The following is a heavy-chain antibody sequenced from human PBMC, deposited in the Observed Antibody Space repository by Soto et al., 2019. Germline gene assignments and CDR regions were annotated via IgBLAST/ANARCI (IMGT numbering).Heavy chain of an antibody. CDR2: VNPNTGLT. V-gene: IGHV1-2*02. Sequence: GASVKVSCKASGYTFTAFYMHWVRQAPGQGLEWMGWVNPNTGLTKYAQRFRDRVTMIRDTSINTAYMELSGLTSDDTAVYYCTTLRLDPWGQGTLVTVYS. CDR1: GYTFTAFY. J-gene: IGHJ5*02. D-gene: IGHD6-25*01. CDR3: TTLRLDP.